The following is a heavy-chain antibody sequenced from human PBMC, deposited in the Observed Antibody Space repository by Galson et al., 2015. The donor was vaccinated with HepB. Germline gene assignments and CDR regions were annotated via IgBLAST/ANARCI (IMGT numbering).Heavy chain of an antibody. J-gene: IGHJ4*02. CDR2: ISSSSYI. CDR1: GFTFSSYS. V-gene: IGHV3-21*01. D-gene: IGHD3-22*01. Sequence: SLRLSCAASGFTFSSYSMNWVRQAPGKGLEWVSSISSSSYIYYADSVKGRFTISRDNAKNSRYLQMNSLRAEDTAVYYCARALSYYYDSSGKEFDYWGQGTLVTVSS. CDR3: ARALSYYYDSSGKEFDY.